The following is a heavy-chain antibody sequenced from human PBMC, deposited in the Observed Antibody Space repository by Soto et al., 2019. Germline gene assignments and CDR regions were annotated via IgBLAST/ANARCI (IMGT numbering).Heavy chain of an antibody. Sequence: ASVKVSCKASGYTFTSYDINWVRQATGQGLEWMGWMNPNSGNTGYAQKFQGRVTMTRNTSISTAYMELSSLRSEDTAVYYCARGGSPIWFGEGGWFDPWGQGTLVTVSS. CDR1: GYTFTSYD. CDR3: ARGGSPIWFGEGGWFDP. CDR2: MNPNSGNT. D-gene: IGHD3-10*01. V-gene: IGHV1-8*01. J-gene: IGHJ5*02.